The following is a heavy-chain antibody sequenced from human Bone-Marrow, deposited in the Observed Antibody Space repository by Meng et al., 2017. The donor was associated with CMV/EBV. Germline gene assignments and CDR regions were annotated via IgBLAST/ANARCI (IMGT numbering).Heavy chain of an antibody. CDR1: GGSISSSSYY. CDR3: ARQEGGYCSSTSCANWFDP. D-gene: IGHD2-2*01. J-gene: IGHJ5*02. V-gene: IGHV4-39*01. Sequence: SETLSLTCTVSGGSISSSSYYWGWIRQPPGKGLEWIGSIYYSGSTYYNPSLKSRVTISVDPSKNQFSLKLSSVTAAYKAVYYCARQEGGYCSSTSCANWFDPWGQGTLVTVSS. CDR2: IYYSGST.